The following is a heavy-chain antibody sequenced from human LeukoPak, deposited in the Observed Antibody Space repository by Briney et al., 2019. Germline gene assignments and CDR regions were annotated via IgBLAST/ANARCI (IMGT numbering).Heavy chain of an antibody. D-gene: IGHD3-10*01. J-gene: IGHJ4*02. V-gene: IGHV3-48*01. Sequence: GGSLRLSCAASEFTFSSYSMNWVRQAPGKGLEWASYITNSGNSKSYADSVKGRFTISRDNTKNSLYLQMNGLRAEDTAVYYCAREGYYGSGSPPSLYFDYWAREPWPPSPQ. CDR2: ITNSGNSK. CDR3: AREGYYGSGSPPSLYFDY. CDR1: EFTFSSYS.